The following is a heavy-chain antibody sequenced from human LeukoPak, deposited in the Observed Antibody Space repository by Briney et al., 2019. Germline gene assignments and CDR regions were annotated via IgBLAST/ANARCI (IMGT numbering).Heavy chain of an antibody. CDR2: IYSGGST. J-gene: IGHJ6*02. V-gene: IGHV3-66*01. Sequence: GGSLRLSCAASGFIVSSNYMSWVRQAPGKGLEWVTVIYSGGSTYYADSVKGRFTISRDNSKNTLYLQMNSLRAEDTAVYYCARDTNSGSHYYGMDVWGQGTTVTVSS. CDR1: GFIVSSNY. D-gene: IGHD1-26*01. CDR3: ARDTNSGSHYYGMDV.